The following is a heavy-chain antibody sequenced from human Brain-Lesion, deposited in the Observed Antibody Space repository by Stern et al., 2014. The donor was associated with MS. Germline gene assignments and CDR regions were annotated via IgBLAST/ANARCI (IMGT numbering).Heavy chain of an antibody. D-gene: IGHD2-15*01. J-gene: IGHJ5*02. Sequence: VQLVESGPGLVKPSETLSLTCTVAGGSVSSTSYAWAWIRQPPGKGLEWIGTIYYSGNTYYSPSLKSRLSLSLDTSKILFSLQLRSVTAADTAVYYCAGEEDIRYCSGGSCTGNWFDPWGQGTLVTVSS. CDR1: GGSVSSTSYA. CDR2: IYYSGNT. V-gene: IGHV4-39*01. CDR3: AGEEDIRYCSGGSCTGNWFDP.